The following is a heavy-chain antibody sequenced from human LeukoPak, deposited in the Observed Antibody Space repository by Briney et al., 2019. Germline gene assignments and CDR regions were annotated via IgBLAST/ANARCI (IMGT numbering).Heavy chain of an antibody. D-gene: IGHD4-17*01. CDR2: IYYSGST. CDR1: GGSISSYY. V-gene: IGHV4-59*01. Sequence: SETLSLTCTVSGGSISSYYWSWVRQPPGTGLEWIGYIYYSGSTNYNPSLKSRVTISVDTSKNQFSLKLSSVTAADAAVYYCARDRYGDSAADYWGQGTLVTVSS. J-gene: IGHJ4*02. CDR3: ARDRYGDSAADY.